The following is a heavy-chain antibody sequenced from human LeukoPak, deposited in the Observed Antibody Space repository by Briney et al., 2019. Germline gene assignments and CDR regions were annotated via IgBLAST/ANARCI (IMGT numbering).Heavy chain of an antibody. V-gene: IGHV1-24*01. CDR2: FDPEDGET. CDR1: GYTLTELS. CDR3: ATGYYDSSGYYRLPYYYYMDV. D-gene: IGHD3-22*01. J-gene: IGHJ6*03. Sequence: ASVKVSCKVSGYTLTELSMHWVRQAPGKGLEWMGGFDPEDGETIYAQKFQGRVTMTEDTSTDTAYMELSSLRSEDTAVYYCATGYYDSSGYYRLPYYYYMDVWGKGTTVTVS.